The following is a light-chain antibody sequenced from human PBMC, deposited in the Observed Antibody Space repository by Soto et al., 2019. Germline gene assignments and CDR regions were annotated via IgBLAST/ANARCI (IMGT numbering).Light chain of an antibody. V-gene: IGKV1-39*01. CDR3: HRTFTSPPCT. Sequence: IPVTQSPSSLLASVCDTATISCRPCQTSDMYLNGYQQKPGKAPRVLTSGAANLQRRVTSRFSGRGSRKDLPLSISSLQSGDFSSYLCHRTFTSPPCTFGQGTKVDIK. CDR2: GAA. J-gene: IGKJ1*01. CDR1: QTSDMY.